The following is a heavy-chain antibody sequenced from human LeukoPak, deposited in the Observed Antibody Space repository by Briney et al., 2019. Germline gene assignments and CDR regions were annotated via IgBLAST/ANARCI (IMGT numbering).Heavy chain of an antibody. CDR2: ISGSGGST. Sequence: GGSLRLSCAASGFTFSSYAMSWVRQAPGKGLEWVSAISGSGGSTYYADSVKGRFTISRDNSENTLYLQMNSLRAEDTAVYYCAKVAHYYDSSGYYHFDYWGQGTLVTVSS. J-gene: IGHJ4*02. V-gene: IGHV3-23*01. CDR3: AKVAHYYDSSGYYHFDY. D-gene: IGHD3-22*01. CDR1: GFTFSSYA.